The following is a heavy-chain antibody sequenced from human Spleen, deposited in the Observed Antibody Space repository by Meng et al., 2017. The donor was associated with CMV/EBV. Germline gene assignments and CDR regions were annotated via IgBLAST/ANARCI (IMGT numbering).Heavy chain of an antibody. CDR3: ARGTMTIFGVVDP. D-gene: IGHD3-3*01. J-gene: IGHJ5*02. Sequence: SGYSIRSGGYYWTWSRQRPGKGLEWIGYIYSGGTAFYNPSLQSRVSISVDTSKNQFSLKLSSVTAADTAVYHCARGTMTIFGVVDPWGQGTQVTVSS. V-gene: IGHV4-31*02. CDR1: GYSIRSGGYY. CDR2: IYSGGTA.